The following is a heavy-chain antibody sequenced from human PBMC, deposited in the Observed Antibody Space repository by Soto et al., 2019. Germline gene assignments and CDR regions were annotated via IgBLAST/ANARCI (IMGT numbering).Heavy chain of an antibody. CDR1: GGSISSGDYY. CDR2: IYYSGST. Sequence: KTSETLSLTCTVSGGSISSGDYYWSWIRQPPGKGLEWIGYIYYSGSTYYNPSLKSRVTISVDTSKNQFSLKLSSVTAADTAVYYCARDRGGGYCSSTSCERFFDYWGQGTLVTVSS. V-gene: IGHV4-30-4*01. D-gene: IGHD2-2*01. CDR3: ARDRGGGYCSSTSCERFFDY. J-gene: IGHJ4*02.